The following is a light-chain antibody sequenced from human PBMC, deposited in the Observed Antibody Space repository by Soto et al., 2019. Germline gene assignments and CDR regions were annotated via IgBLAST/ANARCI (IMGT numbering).Light chain of an antibody. J-gene: IGLJ1*01. V-gene: IGLV2-23*01. CDR1: SSDVGSYNL. Sequence: QSFLTQPASVSGSPGRSITISCTGTSSDVGSYNLVSWYQQHPGKAPKLMIYEGSKRPSGVSKRFSGSKSGNTASLTISGLQAEDEADYYCCSYAGSSTYVFGTGTKVTVL. CDR3: CSYAGSSTYV. CDR2: EGS.